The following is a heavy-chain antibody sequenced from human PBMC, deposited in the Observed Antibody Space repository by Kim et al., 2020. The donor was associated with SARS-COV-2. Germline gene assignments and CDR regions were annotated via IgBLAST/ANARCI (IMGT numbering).Heavy chain of an antibody. J-gene: IGHJ4*02. CDR1: GGSFSGYY. CDR2: INHSGST. V-gene: IGHV4-34*01. CDR3: ARRGEPTRGGYYFDY. Sequence: SETLSLTCAVYGGSFSGYYWSWIRQPPGKGLEWIGEINHSGSTNYNPSLKSRVTISVDTSKNQFSLKLSSVTAADTAVYYCARRGEPTRGGYYFDYWGQGTLVTVSS. D-gene: IGHD1-26*01.